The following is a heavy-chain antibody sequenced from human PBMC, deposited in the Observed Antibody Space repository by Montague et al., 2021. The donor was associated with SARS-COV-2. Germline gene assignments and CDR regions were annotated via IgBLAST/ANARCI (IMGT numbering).Heavy chain of an antibody. CDR2: MPYSGST. CDR3: AKSAWHNWYFDI. V-gene: IGHV4-39*01. D-gene: IGHD2/OR15-2a*01. J-gene: IGHJ2*01. Sequence: SETLSLTCTVSGDSISRNSYYWGWIRQPPGKGLEWIGSMPYSGSTYHNPSLKSRVSKSVDTSKNQFSLKLSSMTAADTAVYYCAKSAWHNWYFDIWGRGTLVTVSS. CDR1: GDSISRNSYY.